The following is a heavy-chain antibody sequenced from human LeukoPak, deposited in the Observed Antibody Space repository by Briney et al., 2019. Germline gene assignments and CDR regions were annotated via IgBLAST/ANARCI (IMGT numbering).Heavy chain of an antibody. CDR3: ARAVWSGYFAGLGY. D-gene: IGHD3-3*01. J-gene: IGHJ4*02. Sequence: PAEPLSLTCTVSGGPISRYYWIWIRQPPGKALEWIGYIYYSGSTNYNPSLKSRVTISVDTPKIQFSLKLSSVTAADTAEYYCARAVWSGYFAGLGYWGQGTLVTVSS. V-gene: IGHV4-59*01. CDR1: GGPISRYY. CDR2: IYYSGST.